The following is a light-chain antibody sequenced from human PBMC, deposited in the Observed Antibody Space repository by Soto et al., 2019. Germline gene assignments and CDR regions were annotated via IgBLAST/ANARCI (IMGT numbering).Light chain of an antibody. V-gene: IGKV4-1*01. J-gene: IGKJ5*01. CDR1: QSVLHSADNKNY. Sequence: DIVMTQSPDSLAVSLGERVTITCKSSQSVLHSADNKNYLAWYQQKPGQPPNLLISWASTRESGVPDRFSGSGSGTDFNITISSLQAEDVAVYYCQQFYFFPITFGQGTRLEIK. CDR2: WAS. CDR3: QQFYFFPIT.